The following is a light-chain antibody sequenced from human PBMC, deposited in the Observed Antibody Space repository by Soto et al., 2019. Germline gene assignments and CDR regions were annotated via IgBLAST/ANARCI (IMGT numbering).Light chain of an antibody. J-gene: IGLJ1*01. Sequence: QSALTQPPSASLSPGQSVTISCTGTSSDVGTYNYVSWYQQHPGKAPKLMIYEVNKRPAGVPDRFSGSKSGIMASLTVSGLQAEDEADYYCSSYAGNNNLYVFGTGTKVTVL. CDR1: SSDVGTYNY. CDR2: EVN. CDR3: SSYAGNNNLYV. V-gene: IGLV2-8*01.